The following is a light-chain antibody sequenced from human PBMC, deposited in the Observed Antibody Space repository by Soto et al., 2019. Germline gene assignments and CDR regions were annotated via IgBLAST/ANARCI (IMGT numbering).Light chain of an antibody. CDR1: SSDVGGYNY. Sequence: QSALTQPRSVSGSPGQSVTISCTGTSSDVGGYNYVSWYQQHPGKDPKLMIYDVSKRPSGVPHRFSGSKSGNTAYLTISGLQAEDEDDYYCCSYAGSYTGVFGGGTKLTLL. CDR2: DVS. V-gene: IGLV2-11*01. J-gene: IGLJ2*01. CDR3: CSYAGSYTGV.